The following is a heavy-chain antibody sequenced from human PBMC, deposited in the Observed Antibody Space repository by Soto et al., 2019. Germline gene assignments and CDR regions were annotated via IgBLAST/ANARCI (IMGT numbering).Heavy chain of an antibody. CDR1: GFTFSSSA. D-gene: IGHD2-21*02. CDR2: IDVGSANA. Sequence: GASVKVSCKTSGFTFSSSAVHWVRQARGHRLQWIGWIDVGSANANYAQMLQERVTISRDMSTSTAYMELSSLRSEDTAVYYCARARAYCGGDCQTRLHYWGQGTLVTVSS. V-gene: IGHV1-58*01. J-gene: IGHJ4*02. CDR3: ARARAYCGGDCQTRLHY.